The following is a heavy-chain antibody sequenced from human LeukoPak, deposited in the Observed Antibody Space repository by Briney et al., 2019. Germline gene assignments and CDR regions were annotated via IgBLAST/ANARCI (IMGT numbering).Heavy chain of an antibody. J-gene: IGHJ4*02. Sequence: ASVKVSCKASGYTFTSNYIHWVRQAPGQGLEWMGMIYPRDGSTSYAQKFQGRVTVTKDTSTSTVHMELSGLRSEDTAVYYCARDQEGFDYWGQGTLVTVSS. CDR1: GYTFTSNY. CDR2: IYPRDGST. CDR3: ARDQEGFDY. V-gene: IGHV1-46*01.